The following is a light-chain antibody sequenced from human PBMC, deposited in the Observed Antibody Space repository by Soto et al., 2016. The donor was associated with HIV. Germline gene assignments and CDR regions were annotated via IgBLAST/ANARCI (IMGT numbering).Light chain of an antibody. CDR2: AAS. J-gene: IGKJ2*01. CDR3: QHFYTTPPT. V-gene: IGKV1-NL1*01. Sequence: DIQMTQSPSSLSASIGDRVTITCRATQDISTSLAWYQQRPGKAPNLLLFAASRLESGVPSRFSGSGSGTDFTLTITSLQPEDFATYYCQHFYTTPPTFGQGTRLEI. CDR1: QDISTS.